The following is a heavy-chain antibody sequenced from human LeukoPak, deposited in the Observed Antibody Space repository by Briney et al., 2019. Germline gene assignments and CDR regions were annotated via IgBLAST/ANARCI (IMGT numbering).Heavy chain of an antibody. J-gene: IGHJ6*02. V-gene: IGHV1-46*01. Sequence: GASVKVSCKASGYTFTSYYMHWVRQAPGQGLEWMGIINPSGGSTSYVEKFQGRVTMTRDTSASTVFMELSSLRSEDTAVYYCARDSSGWYYYGMDVWGQGTTVTVSS. D-gene: IGHD6-19*01. CDR1: GYTFTSYY. CDR2: INPSGGST. CDR3: ARDSSGWYYYGMDV.